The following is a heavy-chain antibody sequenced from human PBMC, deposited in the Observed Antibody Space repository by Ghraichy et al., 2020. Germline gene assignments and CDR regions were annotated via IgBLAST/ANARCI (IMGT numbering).Heavy chain of an antibody. J-gene: IGHJ4*02. Sequence: SQTLSLTCTVSGGSISSYYWSWIRQPAGKGLEWIGRIYTSGSTNYNPSLKSRVTMSVDTSKNQFSLKLSSVTAADTAVYYCARYDDSSANHESYFDYWGQGTLVTVSS. D-gene: IGHD3-22*01. CDR3: ARYDDSSANHESYFDY. CDR2: IYTSGST. CDR1: GGSISSYY. V-gene: IGHV4-4*07.